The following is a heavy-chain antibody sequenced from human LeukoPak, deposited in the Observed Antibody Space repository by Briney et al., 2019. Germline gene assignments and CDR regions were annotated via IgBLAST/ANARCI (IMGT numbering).Heavy chain of an antibody. Sequence: PSETLCLTCAVSGCFFRSYWLSWVRKPPGKGMEWVGNIKPDGRAKYNLDTVEGRFTISRENANNSPQLQMNSLRAEDTAVYFCARSGWYGFDRWGQGILVTVSS. J-gene: IGHJ4*02. CDR3: ARSGWYGFDR. D-gene: IGHD6-19*01. CDR1: GCFFRSYW. CDR2: IKPDGRAK. V-gene: IGHV3-7*03.